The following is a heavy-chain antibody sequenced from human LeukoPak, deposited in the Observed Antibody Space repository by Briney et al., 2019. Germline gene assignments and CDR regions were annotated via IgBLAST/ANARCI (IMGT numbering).Heavy chain of an antibody. D-gene: IGHD1-1*01. CDR1: GDSVSGSRDS. J-gene: IGHJ1*01. V-gene: IGHV4-39*02. CDR2: VHFRGAT. CDR3: ARLITTSGPEQYFQR. Sequence: SQTLSLTCSVSGDSVSGSRDSWDWIRQPPGRGLEWVASVHFRGATSYTPSLKSRVTISVDTSRNDFSLTLTSVTAADTAVYYCARLITTSGPEQYFQRWGQGSLVTVSS.